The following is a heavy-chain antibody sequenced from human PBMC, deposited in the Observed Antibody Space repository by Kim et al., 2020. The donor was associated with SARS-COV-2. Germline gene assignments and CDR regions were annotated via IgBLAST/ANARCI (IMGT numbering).Heavy chain of an antibody. CDR1: GGSFSGYY. J-gene: IGHJ5*02. D-gene: IGHD6-19*01. CDR2: INHSGST. CDR3: ARGQQQWLVFDP. Sequence: SETLSLTCAVYGGSFSGYYWSWIRQPPGKGLEWIGEINHSGSTNYNPSLKSRVTISVDTSKNQFSLKLSSVTAADTAVYYCARGQQQWLVFDPWGQGTLVTVSS. V-gene: IGHV4-34*01.